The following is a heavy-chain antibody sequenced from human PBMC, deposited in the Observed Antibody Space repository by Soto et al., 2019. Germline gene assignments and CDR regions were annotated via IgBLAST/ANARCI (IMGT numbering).Heavy chain of an antibody. J-gene: IGHJ4*02. D-gene: IGHD2-15*01. Sequence: QVQLVQSGAEVKKPGASVKVSCKASGYTFTGYYMHWVRQAPGQGLEWMGWINPNSGGTNYAQKFQGRVTMTRDTSISTAYMELSRLRSHDTAVYYCARYTGYCSGGSCPYFGYWGQGTLVTVSS. V-gene: IGHV1-2*02. CDR1: GYTFTGYY. CDR2: INPNSGGT. CDR3: ARYTGYCSGGSCPYFGY.